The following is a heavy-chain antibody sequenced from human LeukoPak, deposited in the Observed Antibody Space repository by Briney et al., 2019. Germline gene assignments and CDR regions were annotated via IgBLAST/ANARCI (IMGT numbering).Heavy chain of an antibody. CDR3: AGSSGYWYYFDY. Sequence: SVKVSCKASGGTFSSYAISWVRQAPGQGLEWMGGIIPIFDTANYAQKFQGRVTITADESTSTAYMELSSLRSEDTAVYYCAGSSGYWYYFDYWGQGTLVTVSS. J-gene: IGHJ4*02. D-gene: IGHD3-22*01. CDR1: GGTFSSYA. V-gene: IGHV1-69*13. CDR2: IIPIFDTA.